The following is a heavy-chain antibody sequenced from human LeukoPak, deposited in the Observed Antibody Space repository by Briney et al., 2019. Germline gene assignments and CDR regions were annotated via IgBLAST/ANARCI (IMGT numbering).Heavy chain of an antibody. Sequence: SETLSLTCTVSGGSISSYYWSWIRQPPRKGLEWIGYIYYSGSTNYNPSVKSRVTISVDTSRNQFSLKLSSVTAADTAVYYCARGYYYDSSGYLPPAPFDYWGQGTLVTVSS. D-gene: IGHD3-22*01. CDR3: ARGYYYDSSGYLPPAPFDY. CDR2: IYYSGST. V-gene: IGHV4-59*01. CDR1: GGSISSYY. J-gene: IGHJ4*02.